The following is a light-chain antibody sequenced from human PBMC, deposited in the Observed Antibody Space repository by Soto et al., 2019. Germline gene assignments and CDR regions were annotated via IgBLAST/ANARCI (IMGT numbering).Light chain of an antibody. CDR1: QSISSW. CDR2: DAS. CDR3: QQYNSYSLT. V-gene: IGKV1-5*01. J-gene: IGKJ4*01. Sequence: IQMTQSPSTLSASVGDRVTITCRASQSISSWLAWYQQKPGKAPKLLIYDASSLESGVPSRFSGSGSGTESTLTISSLQPDDFATYYCQQYNSYSLTFGGGTKVDIK.